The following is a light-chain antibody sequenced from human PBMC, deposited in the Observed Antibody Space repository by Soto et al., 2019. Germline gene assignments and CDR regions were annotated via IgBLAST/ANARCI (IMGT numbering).Light chain of an antibody. J-gene: IGKJ1*01. V-gene: IGKV1-5*03. CDR3: QQYSTYPWT. Sequence: DIQMTQSPSTLSGSVGDRVTITCRASQTISSWLAWYQQKPGKAPKLLIYKASTLKSGVPSRFSGSGSGTEFTLTNSSLQPDDFATYYCQQYSTYPWTFGQGTKVDIK. CDR2: KAS. CDR1: QTISSW.